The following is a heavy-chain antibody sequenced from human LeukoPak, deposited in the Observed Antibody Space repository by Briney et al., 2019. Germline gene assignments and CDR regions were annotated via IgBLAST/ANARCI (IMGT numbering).Heavy chain of an antibody. D-gene: IGHD6-13*01. Sequence: PGGSLRLSCAASGFTVGSSAMSCVRQAPGKGPEWVSTFSRSGPDTYYADSVKGRFTIFRDNSKNTLYLQMNSLRAEDTAVYYCAKGSLGSWYYYDYWGQGTLVTVSS. CDR2: FSRSGPDT. V-gene: IGHV3-23*01. CDR1: GFTVGSSA. CDR3: AKGSLGSWYYYDY. J-gene: IGHJ4*02.